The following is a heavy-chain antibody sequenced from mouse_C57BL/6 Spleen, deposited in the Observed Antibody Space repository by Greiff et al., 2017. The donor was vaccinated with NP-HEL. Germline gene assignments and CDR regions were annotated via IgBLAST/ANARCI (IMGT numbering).Heavy chain of an antibody. D-gene: IGHD2-3*01. Sequence: VQLQQSGPELVKPGASVKISCKASGYTFTDYYMNWVKQSHGKSLEWIGDINPNNGGTSYNQKFKGKATLTVDKSSSTAYMELRSLTSEDSAVYYCARQGDGYYEAWFAYWGQGTLVTVSA. V-gene: IGHV1-26*01. CDR2: INPNNGGT. CDR3: ARQGDGYYEAWFAY. J-gene: IGHJ3*01. CDR1: GYTFTDYY.